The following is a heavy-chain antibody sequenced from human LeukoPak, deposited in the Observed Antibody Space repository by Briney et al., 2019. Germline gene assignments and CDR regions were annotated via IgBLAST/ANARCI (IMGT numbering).Heavy chain of an antibody. J-gene: IGHJ6*03. Sequence: SETLSLTCTVSGYSISSGYYWGWIRQPPGKGLEWIGSIYHSGSTYYNPSLKSRVTISVDTSKNQFSLKLSSVTAADTAVYYCARSESSSWTPSFVWSNSAPHYYYYMDVWGKGTTVTVSS. V-gene: IGHV4-38-2*02. CDR2: IYHSGST. CDR3: ARSESSSWTPSFVWSNSAPHYYYYMDV. CDR1: GYSISSGYY. D-gene: IGHD6-13*01.